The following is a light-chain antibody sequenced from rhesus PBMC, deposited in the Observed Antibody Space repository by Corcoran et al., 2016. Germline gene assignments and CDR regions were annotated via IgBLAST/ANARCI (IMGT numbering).Light chain of an antibody. V-gene: IGKV3-35*01. Sequence: EIVMTQSPATLSVPPGERATLSCRASQSVRSYLAWYQQKPGQAPRLLIYDASNRATGTPDGFSGSGSEADFTLSVRGLAPAVVGVYSCLQASSWPLTFGGGANVEIK. CDR2: DAS. J-gene: IGKJ4*01. CDR3: LQASSWPLT. CDR1: QSVRSY.